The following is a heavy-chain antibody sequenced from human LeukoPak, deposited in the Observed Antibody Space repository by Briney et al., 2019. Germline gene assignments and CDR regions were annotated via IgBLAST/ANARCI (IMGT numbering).Heavy chain of an antibody. CDR3: ARQGGSGSYTLTYYFDY. Sequence: GESLKISCKGSGYSFSSYWIAWVRQMPGRGLEWMGIIYPRDSRTTYSPSFQGQVTISADKSISTAYLQWSSLKASDTAMYYCARQGGSGSYTLTYYFDYWGQGTLVTVSS. CDR2: IYPRDSRT. CDR1: GYSFSSYW. V-gene: IGHV5-51*01. J-gene: IGHJ4*02. D-gene: IGHD1-26*01.